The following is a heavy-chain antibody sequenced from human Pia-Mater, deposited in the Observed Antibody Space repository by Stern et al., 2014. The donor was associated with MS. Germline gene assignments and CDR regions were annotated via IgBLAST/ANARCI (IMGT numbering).Heavy chain of an antibody. D-gene: IGHD3-16*01. CDR1: GGSISGVNW. CDR3: ARGGGTHSPTYDY. Sequence: QLQLQESGQGLVKPSGTLSLTCTVSGGSISGVNWWTWVRQPPGKGLEWIGEIYYTGHTNYNPSLRSRVVMLVDKSKNQFSLDLRSVTAADTAVYYCARGGGTHSPTYDYWGQGTLVSVSS. J-gene: IGHJ4*02. V-gene: IGHV4-4*02. CDR2: IYYTGHT.